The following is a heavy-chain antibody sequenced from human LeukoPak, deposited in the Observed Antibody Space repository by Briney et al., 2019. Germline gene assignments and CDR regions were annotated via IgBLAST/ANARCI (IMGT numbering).Heavy chain of an antibody. CDR3: TTRRQDGW. CDR1: GFTFSDAW. V-gene: IGHV3-15*01. J-gene: IGHJ4*02. Sequence: GASLRLYCVVSGFTFSDAWMSWVRQAPGKGLEWVGRIKSKIDGGTIDYAAPVKGRFTISRDDSRNTLYLQMNSLKNEDTAVYYCTTRRQDGWWGQGTLITVSS. D-gene: IGHD2-15*01. CDR2: IKSKIDGGTI.